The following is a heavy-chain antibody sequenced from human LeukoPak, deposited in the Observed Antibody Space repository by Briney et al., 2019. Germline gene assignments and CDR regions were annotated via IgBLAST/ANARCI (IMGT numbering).Heavy chain of an antibody. V-gene: IGHV3-73*01. Sequence: GGSLRLSCAASGFTFSGSAMHWVRQASGKGLEWVGRIRSKASSYATAYAASVKGRFTISRDDSKNTAYLQMNSLKTEDTAVYYCASRRPLHYDILTGYSDYWGQGTLVTVSS. J-gene: IGHJ4*02. D-gene: IGHD3-9*01. CDR3: ASRRPLHYDILTGYSDY. CDR1: GFTFSGSA. CDR2: IRSKASSYAT.